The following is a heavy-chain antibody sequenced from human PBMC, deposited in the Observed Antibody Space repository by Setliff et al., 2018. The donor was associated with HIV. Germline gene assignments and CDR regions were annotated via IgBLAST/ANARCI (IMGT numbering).Heavy chain of an antibody. CDR1: GGSFSGYY. Sequence: SETLSLTCAVYGGSFSGYYWSWIRQPPGKGLEWIGEINHSGSTNYNPSLKSRVTISVDTSKNQFSLKLSSVTAADTAVYYCARFGPWWELRRFDYWGQGTLVTVS. CDR2: INHSGST. J-gene: IGHJ4*02. V-gene: IGHV4-34*01. D-gene: IGHD1-26*01. CDR3: ARFGPWWELRRFDY.